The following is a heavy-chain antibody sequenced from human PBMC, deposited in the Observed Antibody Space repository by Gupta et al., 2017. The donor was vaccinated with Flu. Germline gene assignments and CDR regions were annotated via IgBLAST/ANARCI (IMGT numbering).Heavy chain of an antibody. CDR2: ISGSGDRT. CDR3: VGLGGFGRSPLLD. D-gene: IGHD1-26*01. J-gene: IGHJ4*02. V-gene: IGHV3-23*01. CDR1: GFTFSSNT. Sequence: EVQLLESGGDLVQPGGSLRVSCAASGFTFSSNTMHWVRQAPGKGLEWVSSISGSGDRTSYADSVKGRFTTSRDNSRNTLYLQMNSLRAGDTALYYCVGLGGFGRSPLLDWGQGTLVTVSA.